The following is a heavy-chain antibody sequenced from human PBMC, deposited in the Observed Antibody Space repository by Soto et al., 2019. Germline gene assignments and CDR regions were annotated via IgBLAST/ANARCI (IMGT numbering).Heavy chain of an antibody. CDR3: CACGHTNLDC. V-gene: IGHV3-72*01. J-gene: IGHJ4*02. CDR2: IRNKAESYTT. CDR1: GFSFSAYY. Sequence: EVQLVESGGDLGQPGGSLRLSCAASGFSFSAYYMHWVRQATGKGLEWVGLIRNKAESYTTEYAASVRGRLTNSRDDSKNLVFLQINSLTTEDTAVYDCCACGHTNLDCWGRGNLVNVSS. D-gene: IGHD2-21*01.